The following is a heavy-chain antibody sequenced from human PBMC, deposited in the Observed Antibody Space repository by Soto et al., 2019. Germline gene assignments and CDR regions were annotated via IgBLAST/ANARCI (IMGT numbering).Heavy chain of an antibody. Sequence: QVQLVQSGAEVKKPGSSVKVSCKASGGTFSSYTISWVRQAPGQGLEWMGRIIPILGIANYAQKFQGRVTSTVEKSTSTANMEVSSMISEDTAVYYGAGVAGVDDFWNGPASGWFDHWGQGTLVSVSS. J-gene: IGHJ5*02. D-gene: IGHD3-3*01. CDR1: GGTFSSYT. CDR2: IIPILGIA. CDR3: AGVAGVDDFWNGPASGWFDH. V-gene: IGHV1-69*02.